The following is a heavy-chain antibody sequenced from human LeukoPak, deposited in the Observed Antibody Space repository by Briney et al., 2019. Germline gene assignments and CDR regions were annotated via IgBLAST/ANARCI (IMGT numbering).Heavy chain of an antibody. D-gene: IGHD6-19*01. CDR2: IKQDGSEK. Sequence: GGSLRLSCAASGFTFSNYWMSWVRQAPGKGLEWVANIKQDGSEKYYVDSVKGRFTISRDNAKNSLYLQMNSLRAEDTAVYYCASAVAAYYFDYWGQGTLVTVSS. CDR1: GFTFSNYW. V-gene: IGHV3-7*01. CDR3: ASAVAAYYFDY. J-gene: IGHJ4*02.